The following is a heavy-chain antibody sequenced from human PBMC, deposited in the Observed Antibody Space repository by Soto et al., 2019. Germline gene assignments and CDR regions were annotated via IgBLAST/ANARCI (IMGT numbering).Heavy chain of an antibody. CDR2: IWYDGSNK. V-gene: IGHV3-33*01. CDR1: GFTFSSYG. D-gene: IGHD1-26*01. CDR3: ARSGGVGATRIYHFQH. J-gene: IGHJ1*01. Sequence: QVQLVESGGGVVQPGRSLRLSCAASGFTFSSYGMHWVRQAPGKGLEWVAVIWYDGSNKYYADSVKGRFTISRDNSKNTLYLQMNSLRAEDTAVYYCARSGGVGATRIYHFQHWGQGTLVTVSS.